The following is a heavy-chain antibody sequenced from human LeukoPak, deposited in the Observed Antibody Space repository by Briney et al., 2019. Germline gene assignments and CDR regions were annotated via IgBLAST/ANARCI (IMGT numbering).Heavy chain of an antibody. Sequence: GASVKVSCKASGYTFTGYYMHWVRQAPGQGLEWMGWINPNSGGTNYAQKFQGRVTMTRDTPISTAYMELSRLRSDDTAVYYCARVTRRYCSSTSCYREAFDIWGQGTMVTVSS. CDR3: ARVTRRYCSSTSCYREAFDI. D-gene: IGHD2-2*01. CDR2: INPNSGGT. CDR1: GYTFTGYY. J-gene: IGHJ3*02. V-gene: IGHV1-2*02.